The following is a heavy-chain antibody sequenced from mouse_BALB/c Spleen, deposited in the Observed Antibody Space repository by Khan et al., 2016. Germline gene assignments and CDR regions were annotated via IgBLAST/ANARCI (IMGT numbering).Heavy chain of an antibody. CDR2: INPDSSTI. J-gene: IGHJ1*01. Sequence: EVKLLESGGGLVQPGGSLKLSCAAAGFDFSRYWMTLVRQAPGKGLEWIGEINPDSSTINYTPSLKDKFIISRDNAKNTLFLQMSKVRSEDTVLXYCARRRFDGYFDVWGAGTTVTVSS. CDR3: ARRRFDGYFDV. CDR1: GFDFSRYW. D-gene: IGHD1-1*01. V-gene: IGHV4-1*02.